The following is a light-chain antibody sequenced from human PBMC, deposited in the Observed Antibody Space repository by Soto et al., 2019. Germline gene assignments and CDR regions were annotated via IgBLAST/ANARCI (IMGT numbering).Light chain of an antibody. V-gene: IGKV3-15*01. CDR1: QSVTNS. CDR2: GAS. Sequence: EIVLAQSPGTLSLSPGERATLSCRASQSVTNSFLAWYQQKPGQAPRLLIFGASSRANGIPARFSGSGSGTEFTLTISNLQTEDFAVYYCQQYNKWPRTFGQGTKVEIK. CDR3: QQYNKWPRT. J-gene: IGKJ1*01.